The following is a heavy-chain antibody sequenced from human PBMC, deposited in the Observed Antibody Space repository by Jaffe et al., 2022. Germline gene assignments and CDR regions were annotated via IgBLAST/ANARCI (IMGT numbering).Heavy chain of an antibody. CDR3: ARVISTRWLHRGDDAFDI. CDR1: GYTFTSYY. J-gene: IGHJ3*02. CDR2: INPSGGST. Sequence: QVQLVQSGAEVKKPGASVKVSCKASGYTFTSYYMHWVRQAPGQGLEWMGIINPSGGSTSYAQKFQGRVTMTRDTSTSTVYMELSSLRSEDTAVYYCARVISTRWLHRGDDAFDIWGQGTMVTVSS. V-gene: IGHV1-46*01. D-gene: IGHD5-12*01.